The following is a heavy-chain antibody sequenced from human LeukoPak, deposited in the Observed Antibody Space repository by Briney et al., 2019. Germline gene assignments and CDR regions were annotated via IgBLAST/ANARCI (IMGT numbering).Heavy chain of an antibody. CDR3: ARDPILRYFANDAFDI. D-gene: IGHD3-9*01. CDR1: GFTFSSYE. CDR2: ISSSGSTI. J-gene: IGHJ3*02. V-gene: IGHV3-48*03. Sequence: QSGGSLRLSCAASGFTFSSYEMNWVRQAPGKGLEWVSYISSSGSTIYYADSVKGRFTISRDNAKNSLYLQMNSLRAEDTAVYYCARDPILRYFANDAFDIWGQGTMVTVSS.